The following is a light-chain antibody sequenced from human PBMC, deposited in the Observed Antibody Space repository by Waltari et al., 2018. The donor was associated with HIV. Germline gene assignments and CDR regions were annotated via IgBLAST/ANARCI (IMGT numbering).Light chain of an antibody. J-gene: IGKJ4*01. CDR2: GES. CDR1: PGIPTY. CDR3: QYLDSFPL. V-gene: IGKV1-9*01. Sequence: DIQLTQSPSLLSASVGDRVTITCRASPGIPTYLAWHQQKPGKAPKLLIYGESTLQTGVPSRFSGSASGTEFTLTIDTLQPEDFATYYCQYLDSFPLFGGGTKVEVK.